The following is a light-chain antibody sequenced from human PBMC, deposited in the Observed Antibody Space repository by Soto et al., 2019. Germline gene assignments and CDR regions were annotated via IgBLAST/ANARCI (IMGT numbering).Light chain of an antibody. CDR1: HSLLHSNGYNY. CDR3: MQALQTPLT. CDR2: LGS. Sequence: EIVMTQFPISLPVTPGEPAAISCSSRHSLLHSNGYNYLDWYLQKPGQSPQLLIYLGSNRASGVPDRFSGSGSGTDFTLKISRVEAEDVGVYYCMQALQTPLTFGGGTKVDIK. J-gene: IGKJ4*01. V-gene: IGKV2-28*01.